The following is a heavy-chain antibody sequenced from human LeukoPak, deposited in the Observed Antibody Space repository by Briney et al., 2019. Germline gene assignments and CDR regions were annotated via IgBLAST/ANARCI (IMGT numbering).Heavy chain of an antibody. CDR2: INAGNGNT. CDR1: GYTFTSYA. V-gene: IGHV1-3*01. D-gene: IGHD3-10*01. CDR3: ARGYYYGSGSYSPPAVWFDY. Sequence: ASVKVSCKASGYTFTSYAIHWVRQAPGQRLEWMGWINAGNGNTKYSQKFQGRVTITRDTSASTAYMELSSLRSEDTAVYYCARGYYYGSGSYSPPAVWFDYWGQGTLVTVSS. J-gene: IGHJ4*02.